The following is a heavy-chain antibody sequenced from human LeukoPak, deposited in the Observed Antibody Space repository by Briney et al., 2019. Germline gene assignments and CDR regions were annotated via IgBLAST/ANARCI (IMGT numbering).Heavy chain of an antibody. Sequence: PSKTLSLTCTVSGGSISSGSYYWSWIRQPAGKGLEWIGRIYTSGSTNYNPSLKSRVTISVDTSKNQFSLKLSSVTAADTAVYYCARDPSPPYYDFWSGSSDYYYMDVWGKGTTVTVSS. CDR3: ARDPSPPYYDFWSGSSDYYYMDV. J-gene: IGHJ6*03. D-gene: IGHD3-3*01. V-gene: IGHV4-61*02. CDR1: GGSISSGSYY. CDR2: IYTSGST.